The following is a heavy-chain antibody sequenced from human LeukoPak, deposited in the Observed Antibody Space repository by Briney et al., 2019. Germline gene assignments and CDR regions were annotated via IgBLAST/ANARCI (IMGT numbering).Heavy chain of an antibody. CDR1: GYTFTGYY. J-gene: IGHJ5*02. Sequence: ASVKISCTASGYTFTGYYMHWVREAPGQGLEWMGWINPNSGSTNYAQKFQGRVTMTRDTSISTAYMDLSRLRSDDTAVYYCARGMGVLVPAATWFDPWGQGTLVTVSS. CDR3: ARGMGVLVPAATWFDP. V-gene: IGHV1-2*02. CDR2: INPNSGST. D-gene: IGHD2-2*01.